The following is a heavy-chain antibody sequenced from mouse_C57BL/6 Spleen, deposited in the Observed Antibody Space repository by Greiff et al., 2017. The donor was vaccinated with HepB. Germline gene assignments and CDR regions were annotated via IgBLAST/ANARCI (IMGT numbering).Heavy chain of an antibody. CDR2: IYPGDGDT. CDR1: GYAFSSYW. CDR3: ARSHYGSSYWFAY. D-gene: IGHD1-1*01. V-gene: IGHV1-80*01. J-gene: IGHJ3*01. Sequence: QVHVKQSGAELVKPGASVKISCKASGYAFSSYWMNWVKQRPGKGLEWIGQIYPGDGDTNYNGKFKGKATLTADKSSSTAYMQLSSLTSEDSAVYFCARSHYGSSYWFAYWGQGTLVTVSA.